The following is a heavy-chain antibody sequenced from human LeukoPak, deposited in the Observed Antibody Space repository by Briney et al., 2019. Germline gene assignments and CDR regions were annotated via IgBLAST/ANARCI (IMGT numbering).Heavy chain of an antibody. J-gene: IGHJ4*02. CDR3: ARELSSSWYQVNFDY. CDR1: GFTFSSYS. CDR2: ISSSSYI. D-gene: IGHD6-13*01. Sequence: AGGSLRLSCAASGFTFSSYSMNWVRQAPGKGLEWVSSISSSSYIYYADSVKGRFTISRDNAKNSLYLQMNSLRAEDTAVYYCARELSSSWYQVNFDYWGQGTLVTVSS. V-gene: IGHV3-21*01.